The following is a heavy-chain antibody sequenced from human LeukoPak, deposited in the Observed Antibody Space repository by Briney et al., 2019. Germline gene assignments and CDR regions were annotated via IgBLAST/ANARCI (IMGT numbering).Heavy chain of an antibody. J-gene: IGHJ4*02. CDR2: IASSGTYI. Sequence: GGSLRLSCAASGFSFSADVMSWVRQAPGKGLEWVSCIASSGTYIYYADSVKGRFTISRDDAKKSLYLQMNSLRAADTAVYYCARVGGGYSSYFDNWGQGTLVTVSS. V-gene: IGHV3-21*01. CDR1: GFSFSADV. D-gene: IGHD5-18*01. CDR3: ARVGGGYSSYFDN.